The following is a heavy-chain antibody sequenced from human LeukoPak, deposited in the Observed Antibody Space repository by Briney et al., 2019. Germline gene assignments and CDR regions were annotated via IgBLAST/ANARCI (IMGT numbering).Heavy chain of an antibody. CDR1: GYSISSGYY. Sequence: SETLSLTCTVSGYSISSGYYWGWIRQPPGKGLEWIGSIYHSGSTYDNPSLKSRVTISVDTSKNQFSLKLSSVTAADTAVYYCARDPGLVIIDPLYFDYWGQGTLVTVSS. CDR3: ARDPGLVIIDPLYFDY. V-gene: IGHV4-38-2*02. CDR2: IYHSGST. J-gene: IGHJ4*02. D-gene: IGHD3-9*01.